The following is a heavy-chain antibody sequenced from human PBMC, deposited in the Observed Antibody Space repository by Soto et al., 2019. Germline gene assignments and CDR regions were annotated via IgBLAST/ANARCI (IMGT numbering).Heavy chain of an antibody. CDR1: GFDFEDYA. J-gene: IGHJ4*02. CDR2: TNSDGTDS. D-gene: IGHD3-22*01. V-gene: IGHV3-43D*04. CDR3: AKSLYYYDSSPLDH. Sequence: XGSLRLSCSASGFDFEDYAMHWVRQVPGKGLEWVSLTNSDGTDSYYMDSVKGRSTISRDNAKSTLYLQMDRLRPEDTALYFCAKSLYYYDSSPLDHWGQGTLVTVSS.